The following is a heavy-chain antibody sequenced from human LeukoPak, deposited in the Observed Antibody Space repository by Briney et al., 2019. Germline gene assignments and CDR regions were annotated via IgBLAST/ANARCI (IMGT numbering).Heavy chain of an antibody. J-gene: IGHJ4*02. Sequence: PGGSLRLSCAASGFTFSSYGMHWVRQAPGKGLEWVAVIWYDGSNKYYADSVMGRFTISRDNSKNTLYLQMNSLRAEDTAVYYCARELAARAPPFGYWGQGTLVTVSS. D-gene: IGHD6-6*01. CDR2: IWYDGSNK. CDR3: ARELAARAPPFGY. CDR1: GFTFSSYG. V-gene: IGHV3-33*01.